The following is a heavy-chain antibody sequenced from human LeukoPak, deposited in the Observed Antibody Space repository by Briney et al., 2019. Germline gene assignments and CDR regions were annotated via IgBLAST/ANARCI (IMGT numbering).Heavy chain of an antibody. CDR3: ARAPPYYYDSSGWGASDI. D-gene: IGHD3-22*01. CDR1: GYTFTSYG. J-gene: IGHJ3*02. V-gene: IGHV1-18*01. Sequence: GASVKVSCKASGYTFTSYGISWVRQAPGQGLEWRGWISAYNGNTNYAQKLQGRVTMTTDTSTSTDYMELRSLRSDDTAVYYRARAPPYYYDSSGWGASDIWGQGTMVTVSS. CDR2: ISAYNGNT.